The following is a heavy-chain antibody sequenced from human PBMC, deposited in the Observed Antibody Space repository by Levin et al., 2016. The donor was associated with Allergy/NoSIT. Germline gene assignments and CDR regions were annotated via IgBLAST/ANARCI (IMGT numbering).Heavy chain of an antibody. CDR2: FDPEDGET. CDR3: ARDPHLFWSGSITDYYYGMDV. D-gene: IGHD3-3*01. J-gene: IGHJ6*02. V-gene: IGHV1-24*01. Sequence: WVRQAPGQGLEWMGGFDPEDGETIYAQKFQGRVTMTEDTSTDTAYMELSSLRSDDTAVYYCARDPHLFWSGSITDYYYGMDVWGQGTTVTVSS.